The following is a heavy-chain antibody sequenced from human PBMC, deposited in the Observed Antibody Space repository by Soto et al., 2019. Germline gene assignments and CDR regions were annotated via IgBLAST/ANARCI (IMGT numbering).Heavy chain of an antibody. CDR2: IIPIFGTA. CDR1: GGTFSSYA. Sequence: GASVKVSCKASGGTFSSYAISWVRQAPGQGLEWMGGIIPIFGTANYAQKFQGRVTITADESTSTAYMELSSLRSEDTAVYYCARPHCSGGSCYRAWGAFDIWGQGAMVTVSS. CDR3: ARPHCSGGSCYRAWGAFDI. V-gene: IGHV1-69*13. J-gene: IGHJ3*02. D-gene: IGHD2-15*01.